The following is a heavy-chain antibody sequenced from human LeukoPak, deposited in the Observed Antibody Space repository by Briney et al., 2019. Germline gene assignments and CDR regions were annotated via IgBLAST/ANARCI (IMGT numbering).Heavy chain of an antibody. Sequence: SETLSLTCTVSGDSISSGGYFWVWIRQPPGKELEWIGSIYYSESTNYNPSLNSLVTISVDTSKNQFSLKLSSVTAAQTAVYYCARAGDYYDSSGYYFDYWGQGTLVTVSS. CDR3: ARAGDYYDSSGYYFDY. V-gene: IGHV4-39*07. CDR2: IYYSEST. D-gene: IGHD3-22*01. J-gene: IGHJ4*02. CDR1: GDSISSGGYF.